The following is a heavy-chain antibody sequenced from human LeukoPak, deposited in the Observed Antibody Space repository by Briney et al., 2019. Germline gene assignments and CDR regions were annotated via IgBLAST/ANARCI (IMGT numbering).Heavy chain of an antibody. CDR3: ARDAYCSSTSCYVGAFDI. CDR1: GFTFSSYS. CDR2: ISSSSSYI. Sequence: GGSVRLSCAASGFTFSSYSMNWVRQAPGKGLEWVSSISSSSSYIYYADSVKGRFTISRDNAKNSLYLQMNSLRAEDTAVYYCARDAYCSSTSCYVGAFDIWGQGTMVTVSS. D-gene: IGHD2-2*01. J-gene: IGHJ3*02. V-gene: IGHV3-21*01.